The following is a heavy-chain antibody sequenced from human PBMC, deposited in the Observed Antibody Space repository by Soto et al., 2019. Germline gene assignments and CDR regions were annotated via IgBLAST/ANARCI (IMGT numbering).Heavy chain of an antibody. V-gene: IGHV3-30-3*01. D-gene: IGHD1-26*01. J-gene: IGHJ4*02. CDR1: GFTFSSFA. CDR2: ISYDGSNT. CDR3: AKDLTLGIVGAWGHYFEY. Sequence: QVQLVESGGGVLQPGRSLRLSCAASGFTFSSFAMHWVRQAPGKGLEWVAFISYDGSNTYYADSVKGRVTISRDNSKKTVYLEINSRRAEDTAVYHCAKDLTLGIVGAWGHYFEYWGQGTLVTVSS.